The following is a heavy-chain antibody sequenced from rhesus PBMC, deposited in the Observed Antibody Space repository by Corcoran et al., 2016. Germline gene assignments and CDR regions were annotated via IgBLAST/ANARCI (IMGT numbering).Heavy chain of an antibody. D-gene: IGHD1-26*01. Sequence: QVQLQESGPGVVKPSETLSLTFAVSGYSLRRGYDWSWIRQPPGKGVEWIGYSYGSSGSTNYNTAIKKRVTIAKDTSKNQFALKLSSVTAADTAVYYCVRADWNSSFDYWGQGVLVTVSS. V-gene: IGHV4-76*01. J-gene: IGHJ4*01. CDR2: SYGSSGST. CDR1: GYSLRRGYD. CDR3: VRADWNSSFDY.